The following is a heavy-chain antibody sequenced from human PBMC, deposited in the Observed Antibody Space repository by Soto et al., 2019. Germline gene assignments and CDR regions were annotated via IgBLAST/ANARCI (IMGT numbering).Heavy chain of an antibody. CDR3: AGSSGYGGYFDY. Sequence: EVQLVESGGGLVQPGRSLRLSCAASGFTFDDYAMHWVRQAPGKGLEWVSGISWNSGSIGYADSVKGRFTISRDNAKNSLYLQMSSLRAEDTALYYCAGSSGYGGYFDYWGQGTLVTVSS. V-gene: IGHV3-9*01. D-gene: IGHD6-13*01. J-gene: IGHJ4*02. CDR2: ISWNSGSI. CDR1: GFTFDDYA.